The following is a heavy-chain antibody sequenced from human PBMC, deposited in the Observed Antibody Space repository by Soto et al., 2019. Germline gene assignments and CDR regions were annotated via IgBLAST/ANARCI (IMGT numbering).Heavy chain of an antibody. CDR2: IIPMLGIA. V-gene: IGHV1-69*02. J-gene: IGHJ4*02. Sequence: QVQLVQSGAEVKKPGSSVKVSCRASGGTSSSYTISWVRQVPGQGREWMGRIIPMLGIANYAPQFQDRGTITADQSTSTAYLELSGLRSEDTALYYCARTPDSSSAVYDFDKWGQGTMVTVSS. D-gene: IGHD6-6*01. CDR1: GGTSSSYT. CDR3: ARTPDSSSAVYDFDK.